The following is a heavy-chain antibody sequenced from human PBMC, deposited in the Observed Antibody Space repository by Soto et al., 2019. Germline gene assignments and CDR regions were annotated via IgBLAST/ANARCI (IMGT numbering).Heavy chain of an antibody. J-gene: IGHJ4*02. V-gene: IGHV3-23*01. Sequence: GGSLRLSCPASGGTFRTYAMNWVRQAPGKGLEWVSSISGSGGHTFYAGAVKGRFTISRDNSKNTLFLQMSSLSDEDTALYYCAKEEQSSGFDGLDYWGQGTLVTVSS. CDR1: GGTFRTYA. D-gene: IGHD5-12*01. CDR2: ISGSGGHT. CDR3: AKEEQSSGFDGLDY.